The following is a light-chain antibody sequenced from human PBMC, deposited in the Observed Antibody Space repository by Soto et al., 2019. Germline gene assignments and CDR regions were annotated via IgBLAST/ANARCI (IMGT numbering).Light chain of an antibody. V-gene: IGKV3-11*01. J-gene: IGKJ1*01. CDR2: LTS. Sequence: EIVLTQSPGTLSFSPGERSTLSCRSSQSVTSNYLAWYQHKPGQAPRLLIYLTSNRAAGIPARFSGSGSGTDFTLTISDVEPEDFAVYYCHQRQSWPRTFGQGTKVDIK. CDR1: QSVTSNY. CDR3: HQRQSWPRT.